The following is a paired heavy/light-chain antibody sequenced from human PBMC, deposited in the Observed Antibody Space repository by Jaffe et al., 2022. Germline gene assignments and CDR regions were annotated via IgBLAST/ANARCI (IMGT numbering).Light chain of an antibody. CDR2: DDS. CDR3: QVWDSSSDPVV. CDR1: NIGSKS. Sequence: SYVLTQPPSVSVAPGQTARITCGGNNIGSKSVHWYQQKPGQAPVLVVYDDSDRPSGIPERFSGSNSGNTATLTISRVEAGDEADYYCQVWDSSSDPVVFGGGTKLTVL. J-gene: IGLJ2*01. V-gene: IGLV3-21*02.
Heavy chain of an antibody. CDR2: IIPIFGTA. D-gene: IGHD3-10*01. CDR1: GGTFSSYA. CDR3: ARDRNVLYYYGSGSYCNPCVLEY. Sequence: QVQLVQSGAEVKKPGSSVKVSCKASGGTFSSYAISWVRQAPGQGLEWMGGIIPIFGTANYAQKFQGRVTITADESTSTAYMELSSLRSEDTAVYYCARDRNVLYYYGSGSYCNPCVLEYWGQGTLVTVSS. V-gene: IGHV1-69*01. J-gene: IGHJ4*02.